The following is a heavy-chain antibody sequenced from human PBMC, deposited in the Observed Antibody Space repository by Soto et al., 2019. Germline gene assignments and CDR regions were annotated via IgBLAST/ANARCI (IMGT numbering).Heavy chain of an antibody. V-gene: IGHV1-18*01. D-gene: IGHD3-22*01. Sequence: NLSCKASGYTFTSYGINWVRQAPGQGLEWMGWISAYNGNTNYAQKLQGRVTMTTDTSTSTAYMELRSLRSDDTAVYYCARDQPQYYYDSSGYFDYWGQGTLVTVSS. CDR3: ARDQPQYYYDSSGYFDY. CDR1: GYTFTSYG. CDR2: ISAYNGNT. J-gene: IGHJ4*02.